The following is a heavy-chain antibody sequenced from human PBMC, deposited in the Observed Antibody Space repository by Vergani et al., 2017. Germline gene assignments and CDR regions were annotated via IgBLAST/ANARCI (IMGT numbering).Heavy chain of an antibody. CDR3: AKDLASSSTSCYSCLVSWFDP. D-gene: IGHD2-2*02. CDR1: GFTFSSYA. CDR2: ISGSGGST. V-gene: IGHV3-23*01. J-gene: IGHJ5*02. Sequence: EVQLLESGGGLVQPGGSLRLSCAASGFTFSSYAMSWVRQAPGKGLEWVSAISGSGGSTYYADSVKGRFTISRDNSKNTLYLQMNSLRAEDTAVYYCAKDLASSSTSCYSCLVSWFDPGGQGTLVTVSS.